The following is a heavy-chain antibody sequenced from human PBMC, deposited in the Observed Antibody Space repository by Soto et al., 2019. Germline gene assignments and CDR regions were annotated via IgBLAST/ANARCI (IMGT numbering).Heavy chain of an antibody. V-gene: IGHV3-23*01. CDR2: ISGSGISL. CDR1: GFTFSNYA. Sequence: GGSLRLSCAASGFTFSNYAMSWVRQAPGKGLEWVSSISGSGISLYYADSVKGRFTISRDNSKNTLYLQMNSLRAEDAAVYYCAKDHKFGEPPWGQGTLVTVSS. J-gene: IGHJ5*02. D-gene: IGHD3-10*01. CDR3: AKDHKFGEPP.